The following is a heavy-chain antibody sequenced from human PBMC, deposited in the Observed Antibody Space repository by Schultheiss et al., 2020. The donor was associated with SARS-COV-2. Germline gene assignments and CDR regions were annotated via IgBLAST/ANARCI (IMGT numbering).Heavy chain of an antibody. J-gene: IGHJ5*02. V-gene: IGHV4-4*07. D-gene: IGHD6-13*01. CDR1: GGSISSYS. CDR2: IYTSGST. Sequence: SETLSLTCTASGGSISSYSWSWIRQPAGKGLEWIGRIYTSGSTNYNPSLKSRVTISVDTSKNQFSLKLSSVTAADTAVYYCARQYVAAADYWFDPWGQGTLVTVSS. CDR3: ARQYVAAADYWFDP.